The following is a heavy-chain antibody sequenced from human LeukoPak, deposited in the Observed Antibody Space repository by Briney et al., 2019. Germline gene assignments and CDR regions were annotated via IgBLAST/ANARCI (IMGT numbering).Heavy chain of an antibody. CDR2: IYGSGST. CDR1: GDSLSSHF. Sequence: SETLSLTCTVSGDSLSSHFWTWIRQPPGKGLEWIGYIYGSGSTNYDPSLRSRVTISEDTSTNHFSLKLTSVTAADTAVYYCARNVGWYTHDTWGQGTLVTVSS. V-gene: IGHV4-59*08. J-gene: IGHJ5*02. CDR3: ARNVGWYTHDT. D-gene: IGHD6-19*01.